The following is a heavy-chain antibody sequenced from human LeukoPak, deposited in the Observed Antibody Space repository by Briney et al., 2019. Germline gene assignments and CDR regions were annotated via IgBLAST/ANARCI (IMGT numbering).Heavy chain of an antibody. D-gene: IGHD5-24*01. J-gene: IGHJ4*02. Sequence: GGSLRLSCAASGFTFSSYAMSWVRQAPGKGLEWVSSITSSSSYIYYADSVKGRFTISRDNSKNTLYLQMNSLRAEDTAVYYCAYGDGYSLDYWGQGTLVTVSS. V-gene: IGHV3-21*04. CDR3: AYGDGYSLDY. CDR2: ITSSSSYI. CDR1: GFTFSSYA.